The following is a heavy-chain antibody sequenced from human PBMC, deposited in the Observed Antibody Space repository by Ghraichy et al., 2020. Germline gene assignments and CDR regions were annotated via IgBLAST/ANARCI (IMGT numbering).Heavy chain of an antibody. D-gene: IGHD3-22*01. J-gene: IGHJ4*02. Sequence: SETLSLTCTVSVGSIINNNYYWGWIRQPPGKGLEWIGSMYYSGSTYYNPSLKSRVTLSVDTSKNKVSLKLISVTAADTAVYYCAKDSSGYRYYFDSWGQGTLVTVSS. CDR3: AKDSSGYRYYFDS. V-gene: IGHV4-39*02. CDR2: MYYSGST. CDR1: VGSIINNNYY.